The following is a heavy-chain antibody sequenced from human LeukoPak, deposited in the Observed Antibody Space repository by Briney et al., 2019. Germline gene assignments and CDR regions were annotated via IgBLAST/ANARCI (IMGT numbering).Heavy chain of an antibody. D-gene: IGHD3-22*01. CDR2: IYTSGST. Sequence: PSETLSLTCTVSGGSISSGSYYWSWIRQPAGKGLEWIGRIYTSGSTNYNPSLKSRVTISVDTSKNQFSLKLSSVTAADTAVYYCAREQLYYYDSSGYWVYWGQGTLVTVSS. CDR3: AREQLYYYDSSGYWVY. J-gene: IGHJ4*02. V-gene: IGHV4-61*02. CDR1: GGSISSGSYY.